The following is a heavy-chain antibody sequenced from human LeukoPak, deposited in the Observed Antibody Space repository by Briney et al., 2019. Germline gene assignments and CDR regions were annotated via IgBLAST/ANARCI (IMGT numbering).Heavy chain of an antibody. J-gene: IGHJ4*02. CDR3: ARAETYSGYDLSIFDY. CDR2: ISGSGGST. D-gene: IGHD5-12*01. Sequence: GGSLRLSCAASGFTFSSYAMSWVRQAPGKGLEWVSAISGSGGSTYYADSVKGRFTISRDNSKNTLYLQMNSLRAEDTAVYYCARAETYSGYDLSIFDYWGQGTLVTVSS. CDR1: GFTFSSYA. V-gene: IGHV3-23*01.